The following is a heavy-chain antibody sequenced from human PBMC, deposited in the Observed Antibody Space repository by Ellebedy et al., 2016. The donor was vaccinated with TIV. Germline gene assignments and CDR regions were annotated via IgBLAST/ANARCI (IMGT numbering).Heavy chain of an antibody. CDR3: ARSLYYGELEGWFDP. D-gene: IGHD3-10*01. CDR2: IYSGGST. Sequence: GGSLRLSCAASGFTVSSNYMSWVRQAPGKGLEWVSVIYSGGSTYYAASVKGRFTISRDNSKNTLYLQMNSLRAEDTAVYYCARSLYYGELEGWFDPWGQGTLGTVSS. J-gene: IGHJ5*02. V-gene: IGHV3-53*01. CDR1: GFTVSSNY.